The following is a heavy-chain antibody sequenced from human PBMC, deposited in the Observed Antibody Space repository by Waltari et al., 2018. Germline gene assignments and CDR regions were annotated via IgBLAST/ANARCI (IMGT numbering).Heavy chain of an antibody. V-gene: IGHV4-38-2*01. J-gene: IGHJ4*02. Sequence: QVQLQESGPGLVKPSETLSLTCAVSGYSISSGYYWGWIRQPPGKGLEWIGSIYHSGSTYYNPSPKSRVTISVDTSKNQFSLKLSSVTAADTAVYYCARVGYSYGYGGYWGQGTLVTVSS. CDR3: ARVGYSYGYGGY. CDR1: GYSISSGYY. CDR2: IYHSGST. D-gene: IGHD5-18*01.